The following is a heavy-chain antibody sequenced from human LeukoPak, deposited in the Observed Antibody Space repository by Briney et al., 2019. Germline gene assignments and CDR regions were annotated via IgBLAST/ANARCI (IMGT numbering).Heavy chain of an antibody. CDR1: GGSFSGYY. V-gene: IGHV4-34*01. D-gene: IGHD3-9*01. Sequence: PSETLSLTCAVYGGSFSGYYWSWIRQPPGKGLEWIGEINHSGSTNYNPALKSRVTIFVDTSKTQFSLKLDSVTAADTAVYYCASGYFAADYWGQGTLVTVSS. CDR2: INHSGST. J-gene: IGHJ4*02. CDR3: ASGYFAADY.